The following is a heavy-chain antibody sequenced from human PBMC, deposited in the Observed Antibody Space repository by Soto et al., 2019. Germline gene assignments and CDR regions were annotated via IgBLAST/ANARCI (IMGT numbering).Heavy chain of an antibody. CDR1: GYTFTSYD. J-gene: IGHJ6*02. Sequence: VASVEVSCKXSGYTFTSYDINGVRQATGQGLEWMGWMNPNSGNTGYAQKFQGRVTMTRNTSISTAYMELSSLRSEDTAVYYCALLYVYGEYYYYYYGMDVWGQGTTVTVS. CDR3: ALLYVYGEYYYYYYGMDV. CDR2: MNPNSGNT. D-gene: IGHD2-8*01. V-gene: IGHV1-8*01.